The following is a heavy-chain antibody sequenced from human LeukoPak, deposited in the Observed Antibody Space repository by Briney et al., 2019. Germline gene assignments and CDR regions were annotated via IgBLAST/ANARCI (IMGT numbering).Heavy chain of an antibody. Sequence: SVKVSCKASGGTFSSYAISWVRQAPGQGLEWMGRIIPIFGTANYAQKFQGRVTMTTDTSTSTAYMELRSLRSDDTAVYYCARDPVGATLDYWGQGTLVTVSS. CDR2: IIPIFGTA. V-gene: IGHV1-69*05. D-gene: IGHD1-26*01. J-gene: IGHJ4*02. CDR1: GGTFSSYA. CDR3: ARDPVGATLDY.